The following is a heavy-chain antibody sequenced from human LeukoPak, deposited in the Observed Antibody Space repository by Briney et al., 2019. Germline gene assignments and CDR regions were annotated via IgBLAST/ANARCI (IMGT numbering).Heavy chain of an antibody. Sequence: SETLSLTCAVYGGSFSGYYWSWIRQPPGKGLEWIGEINHSGSTNYNPSLKSRVTISVDTSKNQFSLKLSSVTAADTAVYYCARGGEFGMADYWGQGTLVTVSS. V-gene: IGHV4-34*01. CDR1: GGSFSGYY. CDR2: INHSGST. CDR3: ARGGEFGMADY. D-gene: IGHD3-16*01. J-gene: IGHJ4*02.